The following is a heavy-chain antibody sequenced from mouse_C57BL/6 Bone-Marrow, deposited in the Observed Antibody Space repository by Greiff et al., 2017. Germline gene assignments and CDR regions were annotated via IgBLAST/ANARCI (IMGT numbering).Heavy chain of an antibody. CDR2: IYPGNSDT. J-gene: IGHJ2*01. CDR3: TRSVYDYDGY. V-gene: IGHV1-5*01. Sequence: VQLQQSGTVLARPGASVKMSCKTSGYTFTSYWMHWVKQRPGQGLEWIGAIYPGNSDTSYNQKFKGKATLTAVTSASTAYMELSSLTNEDSAVYYWTRSVYDYDGYWGQGTTLTVSS. CDR1: GYTFTSYW. D-gene: IGHD2-4*01.